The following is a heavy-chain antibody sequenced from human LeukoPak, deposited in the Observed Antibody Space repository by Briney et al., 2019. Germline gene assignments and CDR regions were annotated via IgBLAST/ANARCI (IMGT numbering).Heavy chain of an antibody. V-gene: IGHV1-69*06. CDR3: ARAADSSSYEIGVNWFDP. CDR1: GGTFSSYA. Sequence: SVKVSCKASGGTFSSYAISWVRQAPGQGLEWMGGIIPIFSTANYAQKFQGRVTITADKSTSTAYMELSSLRSEDTAVYYCARAADSSSYEIGVNWFDPWGQGTLVTVSS. CDR2: IIPIFSTA. D-gene: IGHD6-13*01. J-gene: IGHJ5*02.